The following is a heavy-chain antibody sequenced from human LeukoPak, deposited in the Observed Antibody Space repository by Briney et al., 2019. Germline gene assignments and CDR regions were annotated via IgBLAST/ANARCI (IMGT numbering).Heavy chain of an antibody. V-gene: IGHV4-38-2*01. CDR2: SYHSGST. CDR3: ASSRGYCSSTSCLERYGY. J-gene: IGHJ4*02. D-gene: IGHD2-2*01. Sequence: SETLSLTCAVSGYSISSGYYWGWIRQPPGKGLEWIGSSYHSGSTYYNPSLKSRVTISVDTSKNQFSLKLSSVTAADTAVYYCASSRGYCSSTSCLERYGYWGQGTLVTVSS. CDR1: GYSISSGYY.